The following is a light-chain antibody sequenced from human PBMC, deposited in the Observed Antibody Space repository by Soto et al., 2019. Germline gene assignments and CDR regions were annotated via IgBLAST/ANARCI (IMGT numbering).Light chain of an antibody. CDR1: SSDVGGYNY. CDR2: EVS. V-gene: IGLV2-8*01. J-gene: IGLJ2*01. Sequence: QSALTQPPSASGSPGQSVTISCTGTSSDVGGYNYVSWYQQHPGTAPKLMIYEVSRRPSGVPDRFSGSKSGNTASLTVSGLQPEDEGDYYCSSYGDSNKYVVFGGGTKLTVL. CDR3: SSYGDSNKYVV.